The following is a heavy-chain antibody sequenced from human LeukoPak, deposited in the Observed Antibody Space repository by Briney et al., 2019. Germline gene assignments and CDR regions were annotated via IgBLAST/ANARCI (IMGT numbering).Heavy chain of an antibody. Sequence: SETLSLTCTVSGDSISSTIHYWGWIRQPPGKGLEWIGEINHSGSTNYNPSLKSRVTISVDTSKNQFSLKLSSVTAADTAVYYCARLTTVTRMYNWFDPWGQGTLVTVSS. D-gene: IGHD4-17*01. V-gene: IGHV4-39*07. J-gene: IGHJ5*02. CDR2: INHSGST. CDR1: GDSISSTIHY. CDR3: ARLTTVTRMYNWFDP.